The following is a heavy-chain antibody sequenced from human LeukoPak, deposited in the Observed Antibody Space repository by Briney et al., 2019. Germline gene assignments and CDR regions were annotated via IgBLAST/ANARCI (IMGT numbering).Heavy chain of an antibody. CDR3: ARGWEFYESNGYVFDL. Sequence: SETLSLTCTVSGGSISNYYCSWIRQAPGKGLEWIGSRYYTGSASYSSSLRSRATISLGTSKNQFSLKLTSVTAADTAVYHCARGWEFYESNGYVFDLWGQGTMVTVSS. D-gene: IGHD3-22*01. J-gene: IGHJ3*01. CDR1: GGSISNYY. V-gene: IGHV4-59*01. CDR2: RYYTGSA.